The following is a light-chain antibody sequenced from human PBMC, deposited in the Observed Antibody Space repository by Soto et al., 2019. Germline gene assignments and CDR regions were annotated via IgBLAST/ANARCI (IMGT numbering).Light chain of an antibody. CDR1: QSVSSSY. CDR2: GAS. J-gene: IGKJ1*01. Sequence: IVLTHSPGTLSLSPGERATLSFRSSQSVSSSYLAWYQQKPGQAPRLLIYGASTRATDIPPSFTGSGSGTEFTLTISSLQSEDIAVYYCQQYNKWPQTFGQGTKVDIK. CDR3: QQYNKWPQT. V-gene: IGKV3-15*01.